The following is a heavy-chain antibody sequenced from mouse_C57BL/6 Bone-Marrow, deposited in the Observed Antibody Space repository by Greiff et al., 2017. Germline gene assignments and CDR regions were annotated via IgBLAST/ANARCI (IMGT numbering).Heavy chain of an antibody. CDR2: INYDGSST. D-gene: IGHD1-1*01. Sequence: EVMLVESEGGLVQPGSSMKLSCTASGFTFSDYYMAWVRQVPETGLEWVANINYDGSSTYYLASLKSRFIISRDNAKNILYLQMSSLKSEDTATYYCARDDGSSYWYFDVWGTGTTVTVSS. CDR3: ARDDGSSYWYFDV. V-gene: IGHV5-16*01. J-gene: IGHJ1*03. CDR1: GFTFSDYY.